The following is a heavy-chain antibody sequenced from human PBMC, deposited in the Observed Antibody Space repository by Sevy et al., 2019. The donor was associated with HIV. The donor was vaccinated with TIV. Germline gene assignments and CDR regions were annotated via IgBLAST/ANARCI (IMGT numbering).Heavy chain of an antibody. V-gene: IGHV1-18*01. CDR1: GYTFSSYV. CDR2: ISAFNGDT. CDR3: ARAYCSGGRCYSLAY. Sequence: ASVKVSCKASGYTFSSYVITWVRQAPGQGLEWMGWISAFNGDTNYAQKLQVRVTMTTDTSTSTAYTELRSLRSDDTAVYYCARAYCSGGRCYSLAYWGQGTLVSVS. D-gene: IGHD2-15*01. J-gene: IGHJ4*02.